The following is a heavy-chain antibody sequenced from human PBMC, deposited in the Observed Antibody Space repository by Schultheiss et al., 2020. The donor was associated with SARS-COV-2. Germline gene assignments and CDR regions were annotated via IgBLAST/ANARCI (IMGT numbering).Heavy chain of an antibody. D-gene: IGHD2-2*01. CDR1: GGSFSGYY. V-gene: IGHV4-34*01. CDR2: INHSGST. CDR3: ARETYCSSTSCSPRFDY. J-gene: IGHJ4*02. Sequence: SHTLSLTCAVYGGSFSGYYWSWIRQPPGKGLEWIGEINHSGSTNYNPSLKSRVTISVDKSKNQFSLKLSSVTAADTAVYYCARETYCSSTSCSPRFDYWGQGTLVTVSS.